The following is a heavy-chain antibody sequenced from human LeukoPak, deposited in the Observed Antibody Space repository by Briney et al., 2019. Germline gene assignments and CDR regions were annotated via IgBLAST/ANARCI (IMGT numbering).Heavy chain of an antibody. CDR3: ARGAEFYCSGGSCYSSYFDY. CDR2: INHSGST. V-gene: IGHV4-34*01. Sequence: PSETLSLTCAVSGGSFSGYYWSWIRQPPGKGLEWIGEINHSGSTNYNPSLKSRVTISVDTSKNQFSLKLSSVTAADTAVYYCARGAEFYCSGGSCYSSYFDYWGQGTLVTVSP. CDR1: GGSFSGYY. D-gene: IGHD2-15*01. J-gene: IGHJ4*02.